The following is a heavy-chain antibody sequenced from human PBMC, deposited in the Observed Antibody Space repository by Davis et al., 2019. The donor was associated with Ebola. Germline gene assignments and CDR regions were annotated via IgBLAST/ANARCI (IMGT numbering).Heavy chain of an antibody. CDR3: AALRGYSNAIDY. CDR2: ISGSGGNT. Sequence: GESLKISCAASGFTFSSYAMTWVRQAPGKGLEWVSAISGSGGNTYYADSVKGRFTISRDNSKNTLYLQMNSLRAEDTAVYYCAALRGYSNAIDYWGQGTLVTVSS. CDR1: GFTFSSYA. V-gene: IGHV3-23*01. J-gene: IGHJ4*02. D-gene: IGHD2-15*01.